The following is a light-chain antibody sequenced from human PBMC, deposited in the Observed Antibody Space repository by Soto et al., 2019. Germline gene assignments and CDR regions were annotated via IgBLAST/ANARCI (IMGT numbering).Light chain of an antibody. CDR3: QQCYWHWT. CDR1: QDISNY. J-gene: IGKJ1*01. Sequence: DIQMTQSPSSLSASVGDRDTITCQASQDISNYLNWYQQKPGKAPKLLIYDASNLETGVPSRFSGSGSGTEFTLSISSLQPDDFATYYCQQCYWHWTFGQGTKVEIK. CDR2: DAS. V-gene: IGKV1-33*01.